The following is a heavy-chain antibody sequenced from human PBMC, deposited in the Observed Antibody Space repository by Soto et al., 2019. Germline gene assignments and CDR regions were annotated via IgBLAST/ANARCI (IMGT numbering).Heavy chain of an antibody. J-gene: IGHJ5*02. CDR1: GFSLSTSGVG. V-gene: IGHV2-5*01. D-gene: IGHD3-10*01. Sequence: SGPTLVNPTQTLTLTCTFSGFSLSTSGVGVGWIRQPPGKALEWLALIYWSDDKRYSPSLKSRLTITKDTSKNQVVLTMTNMDPVDTATYYCAHRLLLWFGELSAWFDPWGQGTLVTVSS. CDR3: AHRLLLWFGELSAWFDP. CDR2: IYWSDDK.